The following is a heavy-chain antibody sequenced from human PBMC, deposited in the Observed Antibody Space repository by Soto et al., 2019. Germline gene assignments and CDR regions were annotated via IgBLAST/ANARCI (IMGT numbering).Heavy chain of an antibody. CDR2: IYYSGST. D-gene: IGHD6-19*01. J-gene: IGHJ4*02. V-gene: IGHV4-59*08. Sequence: SETLSLTCTVSGGSISSYYWSWIRQPPGKGLEWIGYIYYSGSTNYNPSLKSRVTISVDTSKNQFSLKLSSVTAADTAVYYCARGTIAVAGRSFDYWGQGTLVTVSS. CDR1: GGSISSYY. CDR3: ARGTIAVAGRSFDY.